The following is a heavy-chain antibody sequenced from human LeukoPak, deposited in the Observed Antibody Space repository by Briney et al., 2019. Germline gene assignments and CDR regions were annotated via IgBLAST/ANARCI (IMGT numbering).Heavy chain of an antibody. D-gene: IGHD2-15*01. CDR3: ARDTGYCSGGSCYLYYFDY. CDR2: IRYDGSNK. Sequence: GGSLRLSCAASGFTFSSYGMHWVRQAPGKGLEWVAFIRYDGSNKYYADSVKGRFTISRDNSKNTLYLQMNSLRAEDTAVYYCARDTGYCSGGSCYLYYFDYWGQGTLVTVSS. J-gene: IGHJ4*02. CDR1: GFTFSSYG. V-gene: IGHV3-30*02.